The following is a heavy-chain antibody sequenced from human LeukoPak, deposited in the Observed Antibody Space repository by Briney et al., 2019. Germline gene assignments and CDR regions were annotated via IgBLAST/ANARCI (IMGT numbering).Heavy chain of an antibody. CDR2: INPNSGGT. D-gene: IGHD5-18*01. CDR3: ARDGDTYGYYYYGMDV. Sequence: ASVKVSCKASGYXFTGYYIHWVRQAPGQGLEWLGVINPNSGGTKYAQTFKGRVTMTRDTFISTAYMELSSLRSDDTAVYYCARDGDTYGYYYYGMDVWGQGTTVTVSS. J-gene: IGHJ6*02. V-gene: IGHV1-2*02. CDR1: GYXFTGYY.